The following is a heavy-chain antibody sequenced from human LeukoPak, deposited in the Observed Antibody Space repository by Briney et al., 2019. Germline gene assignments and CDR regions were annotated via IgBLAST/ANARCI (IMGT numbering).Heavy chain of an antibody. CDR3: ARMGGSSGYSEMVHYYYYYMDV. V-gene: IGHV3-48*03. D-gene: IGHD3-22*01. CDR1: GFTFSSYE. CDR2: ISSSGSTI. Sequence: SGGSLRLSCAASGFTFSSYEMNWVRQAPGKGLEWVSYISSSGSTIYYADSVKGRFTISRDNAKNSLYLQMNSLRAEDTAVYYCARMGGSSGYSEMVHYYYYYMDVWGKGTTVTVSS. J-gene: IGHJ6*03.